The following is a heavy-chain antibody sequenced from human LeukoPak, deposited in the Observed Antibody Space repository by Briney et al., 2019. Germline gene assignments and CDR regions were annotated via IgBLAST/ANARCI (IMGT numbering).Heavy chain of an antibody. V-gene: IGHV4-4*02. D-gene: IGHD3-3*01. J-gene: IGHJ4*02. Sequence: PSGTLSLTCAVSGGPISSSNWWSWVRQPPGKGLEWIGEIYHSGSTNYNPSLKSRVTISVDKSKNQFSLKLSSVTAADTAVYYCARGVNDFWSGYSYYFDYWGQGTLVTVSS. CDR3: ARGVNDFWSGYSYYFDY. CDR1: GGPISSSNW. CDR2: IYHSGST.